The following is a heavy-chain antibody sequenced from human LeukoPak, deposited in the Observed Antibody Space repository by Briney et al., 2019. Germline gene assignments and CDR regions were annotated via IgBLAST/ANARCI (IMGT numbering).Heavy chain of an antibody. CDR1: GFTVNSNY. Sequence: GGSLRLSCAASGFTVNSNYMSWVRQAPGKGLEWVSVIYSGGTTYYADSVKGRFTISRDNTKNTLYLQMNSLRAEDTAVYYCARGDSSSWRLFDYWGQGTLVTVSS. J-gene: IGHJ4*02. CDR2: IYSGGTT. CDR3: ARGDSSSWRLFDY. D-gene: IGHD6-13*01. V-gene: IGHV3-53*01.